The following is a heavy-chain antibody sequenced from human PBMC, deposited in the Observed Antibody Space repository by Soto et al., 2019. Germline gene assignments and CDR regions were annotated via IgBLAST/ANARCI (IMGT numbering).Heavy chain of an antibody. Sequence: GESIKVSCKGSGYSFTNYWITWVRQMPGKGLEWLGRVDPTDSYSNYSPSFQGHVTISADKSISTAYLQWSSLKASDTAMYYCAGNSYDTPGNFLTYSTNARDVRRQGSTVTVSS. CDR3: AGNSYDTPGNFLTYSTNARDV. V-gene: IGHV5-10-1*01. J-gene: IGHJ6*02. CDR2: VDPTDSYS. CDR1: GYSFTNYW. D-gene: IGHD3-16*01.